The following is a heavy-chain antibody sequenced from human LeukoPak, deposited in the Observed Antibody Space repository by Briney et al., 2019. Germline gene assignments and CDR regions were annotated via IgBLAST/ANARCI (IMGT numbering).Heavy chain of an antibody. Sequence: TGGSLRLSCAASGFTFSSDGMHWVRQAPGKGLEWVAVISYDGSNKYYADSVKGRFTISRDNSKNTLYLQMNSLRAEDTAVYYCVVDAFDIWGQGTMVTASS. D-gene: IGHD6-6*01. V-gene: IGHV3-30*03. CDR2: ISYDGSNK. CDR1: GFTFSSDG. CDR3: VVDAFDI. J-gene: IGHJ3*02.